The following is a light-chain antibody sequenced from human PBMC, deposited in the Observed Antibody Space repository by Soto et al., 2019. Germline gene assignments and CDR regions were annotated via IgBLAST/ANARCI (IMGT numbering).Light chain of an antibody. Sequence: EIVLTQSPGTLSLSPVERATLSCRASQSVSSSYLAWYQQKPGQAPRLLIYGASSRATSIPDRFSGSGSGTDFTLTISRLEPGDFAVYYCQQYDSSPLPFGGXXXV. V-gene: IGKV3-20*01. CDR1: QSVSSSY. CDR3: QQYDSSPLP. CDR2: GAS. J-gene: IGKJ4*01.